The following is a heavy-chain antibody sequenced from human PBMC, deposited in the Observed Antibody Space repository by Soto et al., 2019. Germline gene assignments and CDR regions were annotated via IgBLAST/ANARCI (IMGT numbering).Heavy chain of an antibody. CDR2: IYYSGST. D-gene: IGHD3-9*01. CDR1: GGSVSSGAYY. CDR3: ARAISTGYNILTGYYMDY. Sequence: SETLSLTCTVSGGSVSSGAYYWSWIRQPPEKGLEWIGYIYYSGSTNYNPSLKGRVTISVDTSKNQFSLKLTSVTAADTAVYYCARAISTGYNILTGYYMDYWGQGSLVTVSS. V-gene: IGHV4-61*08. J-gene: IGHJ4*02.